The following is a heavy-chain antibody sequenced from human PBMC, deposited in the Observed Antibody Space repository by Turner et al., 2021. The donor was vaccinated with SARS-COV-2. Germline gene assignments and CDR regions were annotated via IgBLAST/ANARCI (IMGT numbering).Heavy chain of an antibody. CDR1: GGTFSSYT. CDR3: AKISGSYDPVDWFDP. Sequence: QVQLVHSGAVVKKPGSSVKVSCKASGGTFSSYTICCVRPAPGQLLEWMGRFIPILGLANSAQKFQGRVTITADKSTSTAYMALSSLGAEDTDVYYSAKISGSYDPVDWFDPWGQGTLVTVSS. CDR2: FIPILGLA. V-gene: IGHV1-69*02. J-gene: IGHJ5*02. D-gene: IGHD3-10*01.